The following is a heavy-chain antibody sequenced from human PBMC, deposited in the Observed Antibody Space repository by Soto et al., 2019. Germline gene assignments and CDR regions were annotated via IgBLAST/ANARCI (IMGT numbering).Heavy chain of an antibody. CDR2: IYHTGTA. V-gene: IGHV4-59*01. D-gene: IGHD4-17*01. CDR1: GGSISPYY. CDR3: ARQPDDGDYGYYFEY. J-gene: IGHJ4*02. Sequence: QVQLLESGPGLVNPSQTLSLSCSVSGGSISPYYWSWLRQSPGKGLEWLGYIYHTGTADYNPSLENRVPLSVDTSTNRFSLELTSVTAADTAVYYCARQPDDGDYGYYFEYWGPGILVSVSS.